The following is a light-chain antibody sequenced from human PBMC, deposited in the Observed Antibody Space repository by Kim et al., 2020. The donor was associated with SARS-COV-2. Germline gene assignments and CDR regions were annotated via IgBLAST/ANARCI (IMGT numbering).Light chain of an antibody. CDR3: QQYSSYPWT. CDR2: DAS. Sequence: DIQMTQSPSTLSASVGDRVTITCRASQSISSWLAWYKQKPGKAPSLLIYDASNLESGVPSRFRGSGSGTEFTLTISSLQPDDFATYYCQQYSSYPWTFGQGTKVDIK. V-gene: IGKV1-5*01. CDR1: QSISSW. J-gene: IGKJ1*01.